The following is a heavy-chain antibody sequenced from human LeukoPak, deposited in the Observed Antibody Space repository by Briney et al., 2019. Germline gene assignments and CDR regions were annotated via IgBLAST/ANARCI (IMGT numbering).Heavy chain of an antibody. CDR3: ARHGLYITYYDSSGYYSIFDY. D-gene: IGHD3-22*01. CDR2: IYYRGST. CDR1: GGSISSSSYY. V-gene: IGHV4-39*01. Sequence: PSETLSLTCTVSGGSISSSSYYWGWIRQPPGKGLEWIGSIYYRGSTYYNPSLKSRVTISVDTSKNQFSLKLSSVTAADTAVYYCARHGLYITYYDSSGYYSIFDYWGQGTLVTVSS. J-gene: IGHJ4*02.